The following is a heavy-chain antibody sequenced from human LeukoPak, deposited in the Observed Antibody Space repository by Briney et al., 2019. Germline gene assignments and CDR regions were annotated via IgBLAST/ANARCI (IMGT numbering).Heavy chain of an antibody. CDR2: IYYSGST. Sequence: PSETLPLTCTVSGGSISSGGYYWSWIRQHPGKGLEWIGYIYYSGSTYYNPSLKSRVTISVDTSKNQFSLKLSSVTAADTAVYYCARGRDYSDYSAPYWYFDLWGRGTLVTVSS. D-gene: IGHD4-11*01. CDR3: ARGRDYSDYSAPYWYFDL. V-gene: IGHV4-31*03. J-gene: IGHJ2*01. CDR1: GGSISSGGYY.